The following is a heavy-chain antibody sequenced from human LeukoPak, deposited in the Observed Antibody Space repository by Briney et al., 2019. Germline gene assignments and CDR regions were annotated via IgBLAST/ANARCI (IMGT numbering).Heavy chain of an antibody. CDR3: ARGRSTVAFDY. CDR2: INHSGST. CDR1: GGSFSGYY. V-gene: IGHV4-34*01. Sequence: PSETLSLTCAVYGGSFSGYYWSWIRQPPGKGLEWIGEINHSGSTNYYPSLKSRVTISVDTSKNQFSLTLSSVTAADTAVYYCARGRSTVAFDYWGQGTLVTVSS. J-gene: IGHJ4*02. D-gene: IGHD4-23*01.